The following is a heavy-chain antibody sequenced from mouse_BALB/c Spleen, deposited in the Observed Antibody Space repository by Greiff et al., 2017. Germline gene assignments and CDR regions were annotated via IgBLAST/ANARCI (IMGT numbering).Heavy chain of an antibody. J-gene: IGHJ1*01. Sequence: EVKLQESGAELVKPGASVKLSCTASGFNIKDTYMHWVKQRPEQGLEWIGRIDPANGNTKYDPKFQGKATITADTSSNTAYLQLSSLTSEDTAVYYCARGGYYWYFDVWGAGTTVTVSS. CDR1: GFNIKDTY. D-gene: IGHD1-1*02. V-gene: IGHV14-3*02. CDR3: ARGGYYWYFDV. CDR2: IDPANGNT.